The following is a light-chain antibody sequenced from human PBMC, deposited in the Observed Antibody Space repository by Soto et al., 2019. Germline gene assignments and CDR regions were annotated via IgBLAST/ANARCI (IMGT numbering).Light chain of an antibody. V-gene: IGLV2-14*01. CDR3: TSYTSSTTLYV. CDR1: SSDVGDYIS. Sequence: QSLLTQPACVSGSPGQSISISCTGPSSDVGDYISVSWFQQHPGKAPKLMIYEVSNRPSGVSNRFSGSKSANTASLTISGLQAEDEADYYCTSYTSSTTLYVFGTGTKVTVL. J-gene: IGLJ1*01. CDR2: EVS.